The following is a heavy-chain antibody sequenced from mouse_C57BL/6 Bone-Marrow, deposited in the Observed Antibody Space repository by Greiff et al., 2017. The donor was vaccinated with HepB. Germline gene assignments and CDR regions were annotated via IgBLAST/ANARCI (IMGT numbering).Heavy chain of an antibody. CDR1: GYTFTSYW. J-gene: IGHJ2*01. Sequence: QVQLQQPGAELVKPGASVKLSSKASGYTFTSYWMHWVKQRTGQGLEWIGEIYPRSGNTYYNEKFKGKATLTADKSSSTAYMERRSLTSEDSAVYFCARSGSSYFDYWGQGTTLTVSS. CDR2: IYPRSGNT. V-gene: IGHV1-81*01. CDR3: ARSGSSYFDY. D-gene: IGHD1-1*01.